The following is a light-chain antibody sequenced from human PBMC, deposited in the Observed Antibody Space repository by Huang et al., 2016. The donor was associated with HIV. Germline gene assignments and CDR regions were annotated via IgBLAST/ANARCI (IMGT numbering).Light chain of an antibody. CDR2: WAS. V-gene: IGKV4-1*01. CDR1: QSVFSTSTNKDY. J-gene: IGKJ1*01. CDR3: QQYYASPQT. Sequence: DIVMAQSPGSLAVSLGERATLTCRSSQSVFSTSTNKDYLAWFQQKPGQPPKLLLFWASTREGGVPDRFSGSGSETHFTLTLGNLEADDAATYYCQQYYASPQTFGQGTRV.